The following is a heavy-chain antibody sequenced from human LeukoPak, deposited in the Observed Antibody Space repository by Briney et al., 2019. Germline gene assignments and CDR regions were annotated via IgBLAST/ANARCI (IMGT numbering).Heavy chain of an antibody. J-gene: IGHJ4*02. CDR1: GDSISQSNYY. Sequence: SETLSLTCTVSGDSISQSNYYWGWLRQPPGKALEWLGSIYSSGSTYYDPPLKSRITVSADMSKNQFSLKVTSVTAADTAVYYCARSGVTAYSFDYWGQGTLVTVSS. V-gene: IGHV4-39*01. D-gene: IGHD3-10*01. CDR3: ARSGVTAYSFDY. CDR2: IYSSGST.